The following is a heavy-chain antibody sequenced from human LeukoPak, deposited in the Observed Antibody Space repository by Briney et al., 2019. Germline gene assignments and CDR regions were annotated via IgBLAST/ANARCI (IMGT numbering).Heavy chain of an antibody. Sequence: SETLSLTCTVSGGSISSYYWSWIRQPPGKGLEWIGYIYYSGSTNYNPSLKSRVTISLDTSKNQFSLKLSSVTAADTAVYYCARDLARGAYDYWGQGTLVTVSS. CDR2: IYYSGST. V-gene: IGHV4-59*01. CDR1: GGSISSYY. D-gene: IGHD3-10*01. CDR3: ARDLARGAYDY. J-gene: IGHJ4*02.